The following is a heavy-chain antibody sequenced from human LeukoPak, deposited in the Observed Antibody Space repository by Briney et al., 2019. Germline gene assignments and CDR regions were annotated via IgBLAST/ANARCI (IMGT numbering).Heavy chain of an antibody. V-gene: IGHV1-46*01. CDR1: GYTFTTYY. D-gene: IGHD6-13*01. J-gene: IGHJ5*02. CDR2: INPNAGDT. CDR3: ARGTGHEGIAAAEGWFDP. Sequence: VASVKVSCKASGYTFTTYYLHWVRQAPGQGLEWMGIINPNAGDTGYARKFLGRVTMTRDTSTSTVYMELSSLRSEDTAVYYCARGTGHEGIAAAEGWFDPWGQGTLVTVSS.